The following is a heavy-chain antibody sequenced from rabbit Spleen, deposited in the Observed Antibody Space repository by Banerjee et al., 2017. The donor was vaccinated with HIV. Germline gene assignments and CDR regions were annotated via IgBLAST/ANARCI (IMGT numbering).Heavy chain of an antibody. Sequence: QEQLKETGGGLVQPGGSLTLSCKASGFDFSSYSYMCWVRQAPGKGLEWIACISAGSDGSTYYASWAKGRFTISKTSSTTVTLQMTSLTAADTATYFCARDGDGTDSITPLNLWGPGTLVTVS. CDR3: ARDGDGTDSITPLNL. D-gene: IGHD7-1*01. V-gene: IGHV1S45*01. J-gene: IGHJ4*01. CDR2: ISAGSDGST. CDR1: GFDFSSYSY.